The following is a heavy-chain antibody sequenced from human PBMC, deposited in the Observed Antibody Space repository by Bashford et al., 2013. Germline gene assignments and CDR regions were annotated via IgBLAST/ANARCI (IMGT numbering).Heavy chain of an antibody. CDR2: ITTRNTI. V-gene: IGHV3-69-1*02. D-gene: IGHD6-19*01. CDR3: ARVDYSSGHLDY. Sequence: VRQAPGKGLEWVSYITTRNTIQYADSVKGRFTISRDNANNLLYLQMNSLRAEDTAVYYCARVDYSSGHLDYWGQGTLVTVSS. J-gene: IGHJ4*02.